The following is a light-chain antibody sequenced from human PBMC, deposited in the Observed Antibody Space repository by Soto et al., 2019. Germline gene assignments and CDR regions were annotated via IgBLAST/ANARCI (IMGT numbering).Light chain of an antibody. CDR2: STS. V-gene: IGKV3-20*01. CDR3: QQYGSSLWT. CDR1: QSVSTPY. J-gene: IGKJ1*01. Sequence: ESVLTQSPGTLSLSPGERATLSCRASQSVSTPYLAWYQQKPGQAPRLLIYSTSTRASGIPDRFSGSGSGTDFTLTISRLEPEDFAVYYCQQYGSSLWTFGQGTKVEIK.